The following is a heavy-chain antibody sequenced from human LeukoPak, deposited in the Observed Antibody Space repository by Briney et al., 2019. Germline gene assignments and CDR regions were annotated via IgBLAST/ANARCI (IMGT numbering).Heavy chain of an antibody. V-gene: IGHV3-30*02. Sequence: GGSLRLSCAASGFTFSSYGMHWVRQAPGKGLEWVAFIRYDGSNKYYADSVKGRFTISRDNSKNTLYLQMNSLRAEDTAVYYCAKGPRVYSSSSKGVGGYFDYWGQGTLVTVSS. J-gene: IGHJ4*02. D-gene: IGHD6-6*01. CDR1: GFTFSSYG. CDR3: AKGPRVYSSSSKGVGGYFDY. CDR2: IRYDGSNK.